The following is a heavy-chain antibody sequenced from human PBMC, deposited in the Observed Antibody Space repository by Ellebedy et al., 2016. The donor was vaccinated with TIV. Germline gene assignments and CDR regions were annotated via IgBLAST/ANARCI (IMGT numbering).Heavy chain of an antibody. V-gene: IGHV4-34*01. CDR1: GGSFSGYY. Sequence: MPSETLSLTCAVYGGSFSGYYWSWIRQRPGKGLEWIGEINHSGNTNYNPSLKSRVTISVDTSKNKFSLKLSSVTAADTAVYYCARGGAVVVVAATIDYWGQGTLVTVSS. CDR2: INHSGNT. CDR3: ARGGAVVVVAATIDY. D-gene: IGHD2-15*01. J-gene: IGHJ4*02.